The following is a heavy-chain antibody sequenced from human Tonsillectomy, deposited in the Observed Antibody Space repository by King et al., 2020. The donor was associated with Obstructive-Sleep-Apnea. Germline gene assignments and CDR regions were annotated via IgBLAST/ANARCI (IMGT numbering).Heavy chain of an antibody. Sequence: TLKESGPTLVKPPQTLTLTCTFSGFSLSTSGVGVGWIRQPPGKALEWLALIYWDDDKRYSPSLKSRLTITKDTSKNQVVLTMTNMDPVDTATYYCAHRGVDTAMVTWGYWGQGTLVTVSS. CDR1: GFSLSTSGVG. D-gene: IGHD5-18*01. CDR2: IYWDDDK. CDR3: AHRGVDTAMVTWGY. J-gene: IGHJ4*02. V-gene: IGHV2-5*02.